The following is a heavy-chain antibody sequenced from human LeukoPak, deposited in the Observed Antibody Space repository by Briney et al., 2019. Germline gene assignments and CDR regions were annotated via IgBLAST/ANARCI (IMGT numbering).Heavy chain of an antibody. V-gene: IGHV3-30*18. J-gene: IGHJ6*02. CDR1: GFTFSSYG. CDR2: ISYDGSNK. D-gene: IGHD5-12*01. Sequence: GGSLRLSCAASGFTFSSYGMHWVRQAPGKGLEWVAVISYDGSNKYYADSVKGRFTISRDNSKSTLYLQVNSLRAEDTAVYYCAKEAFNWLRSHYYGVDVWGQGTTVTVSS. CDR3: AKEAFNWLRSHYYGVDV.